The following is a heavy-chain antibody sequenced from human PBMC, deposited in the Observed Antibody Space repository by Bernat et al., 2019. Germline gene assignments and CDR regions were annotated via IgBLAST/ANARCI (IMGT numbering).Heavy chain of an antibody. CDR1: GFTFSSYW. J-gene: IGHJ6*02. Sequence: EVQLVESGGGLVQPVGSLRLSCAASGFTFSSYWMHWVRQAPGKGLVWVSRINSDGSSTSYADSVKGRFTISSDKAKNTLYLQMNSLRAEDTAMYYCARDQRVMVYDYYYYYGMDVWGQGTTVTVSS. CDR3: ARDQRVMVYDYYYYYGMDV. V-gene: IGHV3-74*01. D-gene: IGHD2-8*01. CDR2: INSDGSST.